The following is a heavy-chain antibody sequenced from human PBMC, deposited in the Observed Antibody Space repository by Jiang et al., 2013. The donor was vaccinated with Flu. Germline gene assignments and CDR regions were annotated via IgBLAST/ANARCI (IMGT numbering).Heavy chain of an antibody. CDR2: IDWEDDK. V-gene: IGHV2-70*01. Sequence: KPTQTLTLTCSFSGFSLATNGMCLTWIRQPPGKPLEWLALIDWEDDKYYSTSLKNRVTISKDSSRNQVVLTLTNVDPADTATYFCARIYSPYNPNWGHFDYWGQGALVIVSS. J-gene: IGHJ4*02. CDR1: GFSLATNGMC. D-gene: IGHD7-27*01. CDR3: ARIYSPYNPNWGHFDY.